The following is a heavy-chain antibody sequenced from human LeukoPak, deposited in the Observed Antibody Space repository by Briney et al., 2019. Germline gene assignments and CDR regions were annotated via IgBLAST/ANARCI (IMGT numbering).Heavy chain of an antibody. CDR3: ARGSMVTAIYYFDY. D-gene: IGHD2-21*02. V-gene: IGHV1-2*02. J-gene: IGHJ4*02. Sequence: ASVKVSCKASGYTFTGYYMHWVRQAPGQGLEWMGWINPNSGGTNYAQKFQGRVTMTRDTSISTAYMELSRLRSDDTAVYYCARGSMVTAIYYFDYWGQGTLVTVSS. CDR1: GYTFTGYY. CDR2: INPNSGGT.